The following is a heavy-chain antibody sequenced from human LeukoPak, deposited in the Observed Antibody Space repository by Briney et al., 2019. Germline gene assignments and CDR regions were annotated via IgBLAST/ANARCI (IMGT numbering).Heavy chain of an antibody. D-gene: IGHD3-10*01. J-gene: IGHJ4*02. CDR3: ASHVLLNPTGSFDY. CDR2: IYHSGHT. CDR1: GASVSSDY. Sequence: SETLSLTCTVSGASVSSDYWSWIRQSPGKGLEWIGYIYHSGHTMSNPSLKSRVSLSLDTSNNQFSLKLSSVTAADTAVYYCASHVLLNPTGSFDYWGQGTLVTVSS. V-gene: IGHV4-59*08.